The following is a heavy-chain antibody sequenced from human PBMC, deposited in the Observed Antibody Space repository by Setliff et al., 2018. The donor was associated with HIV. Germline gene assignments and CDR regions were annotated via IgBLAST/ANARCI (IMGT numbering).Heavy chain of an antibody. CDR1: GGSISSYY. D-gene: IGHD6-19*01. Sequence: PSETLSLTCTVSGGSISSYYLSWIRQPAGKGLEWIGHIYISGSTNYNPSFNSRVTMSVDTSKNQFSLRLTSVTAADTAMYHCARDRSSGWSKDWFDTWGQGILVTVSS. CDR3: ARDRSSGWSKDWFDT. CDR2: IYISGST. V-gene: IGHV4-4*07. J-gene: IGHJ5*02.